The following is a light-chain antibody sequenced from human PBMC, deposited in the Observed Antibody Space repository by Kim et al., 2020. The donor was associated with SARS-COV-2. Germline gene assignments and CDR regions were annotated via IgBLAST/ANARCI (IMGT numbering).Light chain of an antibody. CDR2: EVS. CDR3: CSYAGSNTYV. J-gene: IGLJ1*01. Sequence: QSVLTQPASVSGSPGQSITISCTGTSSDVGCYNLVSWYQQHPGKAPKLMIYEVSKRPSGVSNRFSGSKSGNTASLTISGLQAEDEADYYCCSYAGSNTYVFATGTKVTVL. CDR1: SSDVGCYNL. V-gene: IGLV2-23*02.